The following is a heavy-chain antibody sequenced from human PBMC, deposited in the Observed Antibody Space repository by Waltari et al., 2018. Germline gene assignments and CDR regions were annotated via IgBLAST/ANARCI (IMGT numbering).Heavy chain of an antibody. CDR1: GGSISSGSFY. Sequence: QLQLQESGPGLVRPSETLSLTCSVAGGSISSGSFYWGGIRQSPGKGLAWIGGIYYCGSTDYNSNLKSRVTIAGDTSKNQFSLKLSSVTAADTAVYYCARHWKKSGYRFDPWGQGTLVTVSS. CDR3: ARHWKKSGYRFDP. CDR2: IYYCGST. V-gene: IGHV4-39*01. J-gene: IGHJ5*02. D-gene: IGHD5-12*01.